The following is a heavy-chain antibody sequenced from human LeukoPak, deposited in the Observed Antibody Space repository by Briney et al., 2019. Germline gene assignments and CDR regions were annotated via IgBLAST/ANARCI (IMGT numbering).Heavy chain of an antibody. CDR1: GYSFTSYG. V-gene: IGHV1-18*01. CDR2: ISAYNGKT. Sequence: ASVKVSCKASGYSFTSYGIIWVRLAPGQGLEWMGWISAYNGKTNYAQKLQGRVTMTTDTSTSTAYMELRSLRSDDTAVYYCARDIGYSYDVHAFDIWGQGTMVTVSS. D-gene: IGHD5-18*01. J-gene: IGHJ3*02. CDR3: ARDIGYSYDVHAFDI.